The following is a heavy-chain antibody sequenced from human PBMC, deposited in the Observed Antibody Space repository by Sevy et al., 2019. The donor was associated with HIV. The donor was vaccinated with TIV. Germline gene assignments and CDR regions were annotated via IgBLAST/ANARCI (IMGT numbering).Heavy chain of an antibody. CDR3: ARSGFLEWAGWTRGPRNWFDP. Sequence: SETLSLTCSVSGGSMRNFYWSWIRQPPGKGLEWIGNIYYSGSTNYNPSLKSRVTMSVDTSKNQFSLKLSSVTAADTAVYYCARSGFLEWAGWTRGPRNWFDPWGQGTLVTVSS. D-gene: IGHD3-3*01. J-gene: IGHJ5*02. CDR2: IYYSGST. CDR1: GGSMRNFY. V-gene: IGHV4-59*13.